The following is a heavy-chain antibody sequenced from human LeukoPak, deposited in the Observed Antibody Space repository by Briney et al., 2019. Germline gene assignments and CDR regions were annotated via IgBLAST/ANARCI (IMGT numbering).Heavy chain of an antibody. CDR2: ISGSGGST. Sequence: GGSLRLSCAAWGFTFSSYAMRWVSQAPGKGLEGVSAISGSGGSTYYADSVKGRFTISRDNYKNTLYLEMNSLRAEDTAVYYCAKDLPRLPRFDYWGQGTLVTVSS. V-gene: IGHV3-23*01. CDR3: AKDLPRLPRFDY. J-gene: IGHJ4*02. D-gene: IGHD6-25*01. CDR1: GFTFSSYA.